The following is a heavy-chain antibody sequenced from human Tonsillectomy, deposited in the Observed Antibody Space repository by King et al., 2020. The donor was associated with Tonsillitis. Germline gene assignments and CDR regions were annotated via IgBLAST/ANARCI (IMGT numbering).Heavy chain of an antibody. V-gene: IGHV3-30-3*01. CDR1: GFSFSSYA. CDR2: ISYDGSNI. D-gene: IGHD3-10*01. Sequence: VQLVESGGGVVQPGRSLRLSCASSGFSFSSYAMHWVRQAPGKGLAWVALISYDGSNIYYADSVKGRFTISRDNSNNTLFLQMGSLRADDTAFYYCAREALWAGRSPFDYWGQGTLVTVTS. J-gene: IGHJ4*02. CDR3: AREALWAGRSPFDY.